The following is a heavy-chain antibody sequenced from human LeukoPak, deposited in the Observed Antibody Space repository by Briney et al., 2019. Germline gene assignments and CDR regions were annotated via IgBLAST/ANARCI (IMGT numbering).Heavy chain of an antibody. D-gene: IGHD3-10*01. Sequence: SEPLSLTCTVSGGSISNYYWSWIRQPAGKGLEWIGRIYSDGRTNYDLSLSSRLAMSVDTSKNQFSLKLSSVTAADTAVYYCARDLSYRGVISLDYWGQGTLVTVSS. V-gene: IGHV4-4*07. J-gene: IGHJ4*02. CDR1: GGSISNYY. CDR2: IYSDGRT. CDR3: ARDLSYRGVISLDY.